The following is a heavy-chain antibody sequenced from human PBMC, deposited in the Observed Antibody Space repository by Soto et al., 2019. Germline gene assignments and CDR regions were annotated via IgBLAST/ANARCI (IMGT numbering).Heavy chain of an antibody. Sequence: QVQLVESGGGVVQPGRSLRLSCAASGFTFSSYGMHWVRQSPGKGLEWVAVVAHDGKDKYHTDSVKGRFTISRDNSKNTLYLQMNSLSGEDTAVYFCAKDGDVAAAGYYFDFWGQGTLVTVSS. CDR2: VAHDGKDK. V-gene: IGHV3-30*18. D-gene: IGHD6-13*01. CDR3: AKDGDVAAAGYYFDF. CDR1: GFTFSSYG. J-gene: IGHJ4*02.